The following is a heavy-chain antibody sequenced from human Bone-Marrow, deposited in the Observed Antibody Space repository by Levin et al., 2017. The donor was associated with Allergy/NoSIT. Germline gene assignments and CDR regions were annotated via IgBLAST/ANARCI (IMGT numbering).Heavy chain of an antibody. CDR1: GYSFTSYW. Sequence: AASVKVSCKGSGYSFTSYWIGWVRQMPGKGLEWMGIIYPGDSDTRYSPSFQGQVTISADKSISTAYLQWSSLKASDTAMYYCARQPVTTELDYWGQGTLVTVSS. V-gene: IGHV5-51*01. CDR3: ARQPVTTELDY. D-gene: IGHD4-17*01. CDR2: IYPGDSDT. J-gene: IGHJ4*02.